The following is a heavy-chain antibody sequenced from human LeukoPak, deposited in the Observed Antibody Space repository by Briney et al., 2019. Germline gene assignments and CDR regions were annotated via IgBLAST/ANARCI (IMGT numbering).Heavy chain of an antibody. CDR1: GGSISSSSYY. Sequence: PSETLPLTCTVSGGSISSSSYYWSWIRQPPGKGLEWIGYIYYSGSATYNPSLKSRVTISVDTSKNQFSLKLSSVTAADTAVYYCARVPYGSGENWFDPWGQGALVTVSS. J-gene: IGHJ5*02. CDR2: IYYSGSA. D-gene: IGHD3-10*01. CDR3: ARVPYGSGENWFDP. V-gene: IGHV4-61*01.